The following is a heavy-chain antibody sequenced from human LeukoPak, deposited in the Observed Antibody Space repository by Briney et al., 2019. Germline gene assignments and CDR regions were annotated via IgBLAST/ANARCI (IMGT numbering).Heavy chain of an antibody. J-gene: IGHJ4*02. V-gene: IGHV3-33*01. CDR1: GFTFSSYG. D-gene: IGHD3-22*01. Sequence: PGGSLRLSCAASGFTFSSYGMHWVRQAPGKGLEWVAVIWYDGSNKYYADSVKGRFTISRDNSKNTLYLQMNSLRIEDTAMYYCARDGGYVVYWGQGTLVTVSS. CDR2: IWYDGSNK. CDR3: ARDGGYVVY.